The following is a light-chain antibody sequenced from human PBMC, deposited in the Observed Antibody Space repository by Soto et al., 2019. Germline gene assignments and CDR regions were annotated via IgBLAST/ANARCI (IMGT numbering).Light chain of an antibody. J-gene: IGKJ4*01. CDR3: QQLSSYPLT. CDR2: DAS. CDR1: QTVRNNY. V-gene: IGKV3-20*01. Sequence: EFVLTQSPGTLSLSPGERATLSCRASQTVRNNYLAWYQQKPGQAPRLLIYDASSRATGIPDRFSGGGSGTDFTLTISRLEPEDFAVYYCQQLSSYPLTFGGGTEVDI.